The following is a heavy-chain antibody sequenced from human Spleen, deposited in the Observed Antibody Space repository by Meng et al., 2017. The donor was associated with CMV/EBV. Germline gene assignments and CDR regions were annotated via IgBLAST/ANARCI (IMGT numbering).Heavy chain of an antibody. CDR2: ISAYNGNT. D-gene: IGHD6-13*01. V-gene: IGHV1-18*04. CDR3: ARGRLAAAGRGYYYYYGMDV. J-gene: IGHJ6*02. Sequence: ASVKVSCKASGYTFSGYYIHWVRQAPGQGLEWMGWISAYNGNTNYAQKLQGRVTMTTDTSTSTAYMELRSLRSDDTAVYYCARGRLAAAGRGYYYYYGMDVWGQGTTVTVSS. CDR1: GYTFSGYY.